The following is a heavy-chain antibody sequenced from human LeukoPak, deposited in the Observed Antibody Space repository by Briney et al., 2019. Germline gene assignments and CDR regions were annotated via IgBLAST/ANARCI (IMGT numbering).Heavy chain of an antibody. J-gene: IGHJ4*02. CDR2: IIPIFGTA. V-gene: IGHV1-69*06. CDR1: GGTFSSYA. D-gene: IGHD6-13*01. CDR3: ARDREYSSSWDKDY. Sequence: SVKVSCKASGGTFSSYAISWVRQAPGQGLEWMGGIIPIFGTANYAQKFQGRVTITADKSMSTAYMELSSLRSEDTAVYYCARDREYSSSWDKDYWGQGTLVTVSS.